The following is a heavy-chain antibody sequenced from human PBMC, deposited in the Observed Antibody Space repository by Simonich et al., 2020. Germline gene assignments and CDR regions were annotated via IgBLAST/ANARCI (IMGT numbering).Heavy chain of an antibody. CDR3: ARQLNDFDI. D-gene: IGHD1-1*01. CDR1: GYSFPRSW. Sequence: EVQMVQSGAEVKKPGESLKSSCKGSGYSFPRSWIGWVRQMPGKGLGWLGFHYPGDYDTRYSPSFQGQVTISADKSISTAYLQWSSLKASDTAMYYCARQLNDFDIWGQGTMVTVSS. J-gene: IGHJ3*02. V-gene: IGHV5-51*01. CDR2: HYPGDYDT.